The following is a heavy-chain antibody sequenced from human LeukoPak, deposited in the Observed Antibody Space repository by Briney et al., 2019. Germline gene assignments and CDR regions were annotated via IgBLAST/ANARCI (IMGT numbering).Heavy chain of an antibody. Sequence: VASVKVSCKASGYTFTSYAMNWVRQAPGQGLEWMGIINPSGGSRSYAQKFQGRLTVTRDTSTSTVYMELSSLRSEDTAVYYCAREIGPIQLHLWGSAFDYWGQGTLVTVSS. J-gene: IGHJ4*02. CDR3: AREIGPIQLHLWGSAFDY. D-gene: IGHD5-18*01. CDR2: INPSGGSR. CDR1: GYTFTSYA. V-gene: IGHV1-46*01.